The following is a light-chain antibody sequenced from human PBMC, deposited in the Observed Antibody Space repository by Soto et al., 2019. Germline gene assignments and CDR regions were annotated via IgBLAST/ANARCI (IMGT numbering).Light chain of an antibody. V-gene: IGLV2-11*01. CDR1: SSDVGGYDY. CDR2: DVT. J-gene: IGLJ1*01. Sequence: HSERNQARSGFRGPGQSVAISFTGNSSDVGGYDYVSWFQQHPGKAPKLMIYDVTKRPSGVPDRFSGSKSGNTASLTISGLQAEYEAEEYCGTYGGAPYVVGTGTKVNV. CDR3: GTYGGAPYV.